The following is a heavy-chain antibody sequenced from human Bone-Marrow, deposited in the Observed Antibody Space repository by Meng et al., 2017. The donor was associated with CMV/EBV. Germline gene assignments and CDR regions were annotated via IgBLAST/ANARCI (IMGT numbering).Heavy chain of an antibody. Sequence: GYTFNTHSINWVRRAPGQGLEWMGWINTYNGNTKFAQKFQGRVTLTTDSSTTTAFMELRSLRSEDTAVYYCATHRHIAAAGTRGFDPWGQGTLVTVSS. J-gene: IGHJ5*02. CDR2: INTYNGNT. D-gene: IGHD6-13*01. V-gene: IGHV1-18*01. CDR3: ATHRHIAAAGTRGFDP. CDR1: GYTFNTHS.